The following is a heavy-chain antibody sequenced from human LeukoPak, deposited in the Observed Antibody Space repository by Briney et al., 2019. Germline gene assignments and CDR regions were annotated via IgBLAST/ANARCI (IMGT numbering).Heavy chain of an antibody. CDR3: ARTSSSSSESLLFDY. D-gene: IGHD6-6*01. CDR1: GFTLSSYA. J-gene: IGHJ4*02. CDR2: ISYDGSNK. Sequence: GGSLRLSCAASGFTLSSYAMHWVRQAPGKGLEWVAVISYDGSNKYYADSVKGRFTISRDNSKNTLYLQMNSLRAEDTAVYYCARTSSSSSESLLFDYWGQGTLVTVSS. V-gene: IGHV3-30-3*01.